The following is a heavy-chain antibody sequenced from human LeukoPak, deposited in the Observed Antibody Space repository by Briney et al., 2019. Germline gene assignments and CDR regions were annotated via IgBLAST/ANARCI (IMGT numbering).Heavy chain of an antibody. D-gene: IGHD4-17*01. J-gene: IGHJ3*02. CDR1: GFTFSSYG. Sequence: GGSLRLSCAASGFTFSSYGMHWVRQAPGKGLEWVAFIRYDGSNKYYADSVKGRFTISRDNSKNTLYLQMNSLRAEDTAVYYCATYDYGDYVHDAFDIWGQGTMVTVSS. V-gene: IGHV3-30*02. CDR3: ATYDYGDYVHDAFDI. CDR2: IRYDGSNK.